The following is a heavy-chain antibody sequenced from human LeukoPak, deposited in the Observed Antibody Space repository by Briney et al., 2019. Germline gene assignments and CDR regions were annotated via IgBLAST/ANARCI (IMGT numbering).Heavy chain of an antibody. D-gene: IGHD2-2*01. J-gene: IGHJ4*02. CDR1: GFTFSSYA. CDR2: ISGSGGST. Sequence: HPGGSLRLSCAASGFTFSSYAMSWVRQAPGKGLEWVSAISGSGGSTYYADSVKGRFTISRDNSKNTLYLQMNSLRAEDTAVYYYAREGCSSTSCFFDYWGQGTLVTVSS. CDR3: AREGCSSTSCFFDY. V-gene: IGHV3-23*01.